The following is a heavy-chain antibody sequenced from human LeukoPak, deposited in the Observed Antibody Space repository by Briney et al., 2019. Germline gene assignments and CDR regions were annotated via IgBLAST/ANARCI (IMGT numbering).Heavy chain of an antibody. J-gene: IGHJ3*02. V-gene: IGHV3-66*01. CDR2: IYSGGST. CDR1: GFTFSDYY. D-gene: IGHD6-19*01. Sequence: GGSLRLSCAASGFTFSDYYMSWVRQAPGKGLEWVSVIYSGGSTYYADSAKGRFTISRDNSKNTLYLQMNSLRAEDTAVYYCAREGQWRSFDIWGQGTMVTVSS. CDR3: AREGQWRSFDI.